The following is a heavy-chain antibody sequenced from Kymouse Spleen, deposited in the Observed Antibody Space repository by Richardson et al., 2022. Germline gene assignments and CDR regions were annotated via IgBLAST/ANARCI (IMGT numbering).Heavy chain of an antibody. D-gene: IGHD3-10*01. J-gene: IGHJ6*02. Sequence: QVQLQESGPGLVKPSQTLSLTCTVSGGSISSGGYYWSWIRQHPGKGLEWIGYIYYSGSTYYNPSLKSRVTISVDTSKNQFSLKLSSVTAADTAVYYCARDGMVRGVMTEYYYGMDVWGQGTTVTVSS. CDR2: IYYSGST. CDR3: ARDGMVRGVMTEYYYGMDV. V-gene: IGHV4-31*03. CDR1: GGSISSGGYY.